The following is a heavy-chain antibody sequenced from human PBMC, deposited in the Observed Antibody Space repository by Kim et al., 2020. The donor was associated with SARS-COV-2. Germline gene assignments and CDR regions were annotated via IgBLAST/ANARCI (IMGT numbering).Heavy chain of an antibody. CDR2: IYYTGRA. D-gene: IGHD6-13*01. CDR1: GGSISSRPYY. V-gene: IGHV4-39*01. CDR3: SRKYSSGWYPTFDS. Sequence: SETLSLTCSVSGGSISSRPYYWAWIRQSPGRGLEWIGTIYYTGRAYFSPSLKSCVTISVDTSKNQFSLSLTSVTAADTAVYYCSRKYSSGWYPTFDSWG. J-gene: IGHJ4*01.